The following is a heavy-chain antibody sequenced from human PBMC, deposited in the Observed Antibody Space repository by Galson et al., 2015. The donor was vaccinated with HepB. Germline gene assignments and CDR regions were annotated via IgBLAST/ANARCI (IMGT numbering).Heavy chain of an antibody. Sequence: SLRLSCAASGFTFNNYGMAWVRQAPGKGPEWVSTITASGGDTFYAGSVKGRFTTSRGNSKNMFFLQMNSLRAEDSAEYYCAKRSASGAYYDSWGQGTLVTVSS. CDR3: AKRSASGAYYDS. CDR1: GFTFNNYG. D-gene: IGHD3-10*01. J-gene: IGHJ4*02. CDR2: ITASGGDT. V-gene: IGHV3-23*01.